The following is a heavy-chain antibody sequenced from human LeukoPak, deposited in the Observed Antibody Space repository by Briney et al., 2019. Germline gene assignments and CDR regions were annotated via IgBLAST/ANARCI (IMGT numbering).Heavy chain of an antibody. J-gene: IGHJ4*02. V-gene: IGHV3-48*01. D-gene: IGHD1-26*01. CDR2: ISTSSSTI. CDR1: GFSFSSYS. Sequence: GGSLRLYCAASGFSFSSYSMNWVRQAPGKGLEWVSYISTSSSTIYYADSVKGRFTISRDNAKNSLYLQMNSLRVEDTADYFCARVAAMGVFDCWGQGTLVTVSS. CDR3: ARVAAMGVFDC.